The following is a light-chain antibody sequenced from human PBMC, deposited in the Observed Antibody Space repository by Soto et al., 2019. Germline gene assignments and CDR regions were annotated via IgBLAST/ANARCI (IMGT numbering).Light chain of an antibody. J-gene: IGKJ1*01. V-gene: IGKV1-5*01. CDR3: QQYNSYSRT. CDR1: QSISSW. Sequence: DIQMTQSPSTLSASVGDRVTITCRASQSISSWLAWYQQKPGKAPKLLIFDASSLESGTPSRFSGRRSGTQFTLTINGLQPDDFATYYCQQYNSYSRTFGQGTKV. CDR2: DAS.